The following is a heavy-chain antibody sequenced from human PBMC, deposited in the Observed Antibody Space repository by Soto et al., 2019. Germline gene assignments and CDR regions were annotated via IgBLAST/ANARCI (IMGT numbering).Heavy chain of an antibody. V-gene: IGHV4-4*02. Sequence: QVQLQESGPGLVKPSGTLSLTCDVSGGSIRSSNWWSWVRQPPGKGLEWIGEIYHSGSTNYNPSLKSRVTISVDKSKIQLSLKLRSVTAADTALYYCARAYMGWEAWFDPWGQGALVTVSS. CDR1: GGSIRSSNW. D-gene: IGHD1-26*01. CDR3: ARAYMGWEAWFDP. J-gene: IGHJ5*02. CDR2: IYHSGST.